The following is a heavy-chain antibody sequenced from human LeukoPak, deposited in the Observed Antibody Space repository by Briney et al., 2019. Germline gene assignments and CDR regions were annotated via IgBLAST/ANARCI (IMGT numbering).Heavy chain of an antibody. V-gene: IGHV4-34*01. Sequence: SETLSLTCAVYGGSFSGYYWSWIRQPPGKGLEWIGEINHSGSTNYNPSLKSRVTISVDTSKNQFSLKLSSVTAADTTVYYCARRRRPFGGNEPLDYWGQGTLVTVSS. J-gene: IGHJ4*02. D-gene: IGHD3-16*01. CDR1: GGSFSGYY. CDR3: ARRRRPFGGNEPLDY. CDR2: INHSGST.